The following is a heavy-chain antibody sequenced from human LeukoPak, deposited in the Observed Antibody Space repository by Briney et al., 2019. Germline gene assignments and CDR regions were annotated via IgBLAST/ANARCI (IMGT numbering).Heavy chain of an antibody. V-gene: IGHV3-30*04. J-gene: IGHJ4*02. D-gene: IGHD3-10*01. CDR2: TSYDGGNK. Sequence: GGSLRLSCAASGFTFTSYTMHWVRQAPGKGLEWVAATSYDGGNKYYADSVKGRFTISRDNSKNTLYLQMNSLRAEDTAVYFCARHSLWFKYYDYWGQGMLVTVSS. CDR3: ARHSLWFKYYDY. CDR1: GFTFTSYT.